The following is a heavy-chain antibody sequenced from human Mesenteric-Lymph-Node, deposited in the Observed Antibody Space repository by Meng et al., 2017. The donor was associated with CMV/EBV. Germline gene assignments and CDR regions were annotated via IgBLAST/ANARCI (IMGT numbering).Heavy chain of an antibody. CDR2: INQDGSVK. CDR1: GFTLSNYW. Sequence: GGSLRLSCAVSGFTLSNYWMNWVRQAPGKGLEWVANINQDGSVKHYVDSLKGRFTISRDNAKNSLYLQMTSLGADDTSVYYCARDYYASGSFDYWGQGTLVTVSS. J-gene: IGHJ4*02. D-gene: IGHD3-10*01. V-gene: IGHV3-7*01. CDR3: ARDYYASGSFDY.